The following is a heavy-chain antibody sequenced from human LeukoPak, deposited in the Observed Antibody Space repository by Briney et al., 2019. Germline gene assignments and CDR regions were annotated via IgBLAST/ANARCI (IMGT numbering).Heavy chain of an antibody. D-gene: IGHD6-13*01. CDR3: AGDPAPGTRRVQQ. CDR1: GFTFSKNW. V-gene: IGHV3-7*01. CDR2: IKEDGSKE. J-gene: IGHJ1*01. Sequence: PGGSLRLSCAASGFTFSKNWMSWVRQAPGKGLEWVANIKEDGSKENYVESVKGRFTISRDNTKNSLYLQMNNLRPEDTAVYYCAGDPAPGTRRVQQWGQGTLVTVSS.